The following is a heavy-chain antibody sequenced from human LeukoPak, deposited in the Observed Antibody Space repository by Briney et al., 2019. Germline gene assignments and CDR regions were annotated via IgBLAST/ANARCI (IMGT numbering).Heavy chain of an antibody. CDR1: CCSLNYYF. J-gene: IGHJ5*02. V-gene: IGHV4-59*08. CDR2: TYYSGNP. D-gene: IGHD6-25*01. Sequence: ETLSLPFACPCCSLNYYFWSLIRPPPGEGLELIGYTYYSGNPNYDPSLKSRVTISVDTSKSQFSLNLTSVTAADTAVYYCARHSSSVRGWFDPWGQGTLVTVSS. CDR3: ARHSSSVRGWFDP.